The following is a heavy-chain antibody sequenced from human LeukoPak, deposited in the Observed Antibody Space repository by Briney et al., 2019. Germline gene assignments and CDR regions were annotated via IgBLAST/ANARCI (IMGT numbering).Heavy chain of an antibody. D-gene: IGHD5-18*01. Sequence: GGSLRLSCAASGFTVSSNYMNWVRQAPGKGLEWVSVIYSGGSTYYADSVKGRFTTSRDNSKNTLYLQMNSLRAEDTAVYYCARDLSGVAGYTYGRGIDYWGQGTLVTVSS. CDR1: GFTVSSNY. V-gene: IGHV3-53*01. CDR2: IYSGGST. J-gene: IGHJ4*02. CDR3: ARDLSGVAGYTYGRGIDY.